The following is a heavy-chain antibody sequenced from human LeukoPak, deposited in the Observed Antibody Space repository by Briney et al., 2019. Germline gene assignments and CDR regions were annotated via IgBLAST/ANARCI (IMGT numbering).Heavy chain of an antibody. D-gene: IGHD2-15*01. CDR3: ASDSPGYDSGSYLAY. Sequence: GGSLRLSCAVSGLTFSTYWMSWVRQAPGQGLEWVANVKHDGSEKYYVDSVKGRFTISRDNAKNSLFLQMNSLRDEDTAVYYCASDSPGYDSGSYLAYWGQGTLVTVSS. CDR2: VKHDGSEK. CDR1: GLTFSTYW. V-gene: IGHV3-7*03. J-gene: IGHJ4*02.